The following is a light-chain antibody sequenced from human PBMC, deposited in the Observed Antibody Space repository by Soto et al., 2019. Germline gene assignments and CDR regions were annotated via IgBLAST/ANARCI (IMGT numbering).Light chain of an antibody. Sequence: SALTQPPSASGSPGQSVTISCTGTSSDVGAFNYVSWYQQHPGKAPKLMIFEINKRPSGVPDRFSGSKSGNTASLTVSGLQAEDEADYYCSSYAGINIYVFVGGTKLTVL. CDR3: SSYAGINIYV. V-gene: IGLV2-8*01. CDR2: EIN. CDR1: SSDVGAFNY. J-gene: IGLJ1*01.